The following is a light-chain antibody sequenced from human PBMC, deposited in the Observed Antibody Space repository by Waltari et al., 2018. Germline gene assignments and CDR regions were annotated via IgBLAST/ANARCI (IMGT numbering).Light chain of an antibody. V-gene: IGLV2-14*01. CDR2: EVS. Sequence: QAALTQPASVSGSLGQSITISCTGNASAFGDDDSVSWYQQFPGEAPRLIIYEVSNTPSRISSRFYGSKFANTASLTISGLQPDDEADYFCCSHTGIDTWVFGGGTTLTVL. CDR3: CSHTGIDTWV. CDR1: ASAFGDDDS. J-gene: IGLJ3*02.